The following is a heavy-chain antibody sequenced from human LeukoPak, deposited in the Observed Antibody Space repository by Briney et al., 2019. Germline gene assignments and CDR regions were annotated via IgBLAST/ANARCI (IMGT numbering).Heavy chain of an antibody. CDR3: ARAAGRDGYNFNYYYMDV. D-gene: IGHD5-24*01. V-gene: IGHV3-21*01. CDR2: ISSSSSYI. CDR1: GFTFSSYS. J-gene: IGHJ6*03. Sequence: PGGSLRLSCAAPGFTFSSYSMNWVRQAPGKGLEWVSSISSSSSYIYYADSVKGRFTISRDNAKNSLYLQMNSLRAEDTAVYYRARAAGRDGYNFNYYYMDVWGKGTTVTVSS.